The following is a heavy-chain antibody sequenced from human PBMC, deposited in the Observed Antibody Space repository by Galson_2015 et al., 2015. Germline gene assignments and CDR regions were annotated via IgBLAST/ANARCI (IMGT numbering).Heavy chain of an antibody. CDR3: ARHHTYRSSTSCYYDAFDI. V-gene: IGHV4-59*01. CDR2: IYSGGST. Sequence: SETLSLTCTVSGDSISSYYWSWIRQPPGKGLECIGYIYSGGSTSYNPSPKSRVTISVDTSKNQFSLKVNSVTAADSAVYYCARHHTYRSSTSCYYDAFDIWGQGAMVTVSS. CDR1: GDSISSYY. D-gene: IGHD2-2*01. J-gene: IGHJ3*02.